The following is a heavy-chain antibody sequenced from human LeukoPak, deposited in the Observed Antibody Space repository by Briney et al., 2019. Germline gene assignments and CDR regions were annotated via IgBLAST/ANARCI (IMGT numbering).Heavy chain of an antibody. CDR1: GFTFSSYW. CDR3: ARDKNSGEMATIIDY. J-gene: IGHJ4*02. CDR2: IKQDGSEK. V-gene: IGHV3-7*01. Sequence: GGSLRLSCAASGFTFSSYWMSWVRQAPGKGLEWVANIKQDGSEKYYVDSVKGRFTISRDNAKNSLYLQMNSLRAEDTAVYYCARDKNSGEMATIIDYWGQGTLVTVSS. D-gene: IGHD5-24*01.